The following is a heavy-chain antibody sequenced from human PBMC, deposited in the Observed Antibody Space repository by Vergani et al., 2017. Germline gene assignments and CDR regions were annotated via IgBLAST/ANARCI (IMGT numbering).Heavy chain of an antibody. CDR2: IHYSENT. D-gene: IGHD3-9*01. V-gene: IGHV4-59*08. CDR3: ARTESFILRYFHWAL. CDR1: FDSIRNLY. Sequence: QVQLQESGPGLVKSSETLSLTCSVSFDSIRNLYCNWIRHPPGKGLEWIGSIHYSENTNYNPSLKTRVTISVDTSKNQFSLEVTSVTAADTAIYFCARTESFILRYFHWALWGQGTLVTVSS. J-gene: IGHJ4*02.